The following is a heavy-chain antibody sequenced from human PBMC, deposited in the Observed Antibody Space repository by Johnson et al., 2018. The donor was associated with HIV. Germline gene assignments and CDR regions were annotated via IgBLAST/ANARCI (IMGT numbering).Heavy chain of an antibody. Sequence: QVQLVESGGGLVQPGGSLRLSCAASGFTVSSNYMSWVRQAPGKGLEWVAVISYDGSNKYYADSVKGRFTISRDNSKSTLYLQMNSLRAEDTAVYYCALGGSWYAFDIWGQGTMVTVSS. CDR2: ISYDGSNK. V-gene: IGHV3-30*03. CDR1: GFTVSSNY. J-gene: IGHJ3*02. CDR3: ALGGSWYAFDI. D-gene: IGHD2-15*01.